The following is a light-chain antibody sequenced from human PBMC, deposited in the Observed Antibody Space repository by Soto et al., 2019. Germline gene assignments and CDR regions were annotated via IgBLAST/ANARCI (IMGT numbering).Light chain of an antibody. CDR1: QSVSSSY. CDR2: GAS. J-gene: IGKJ1*01. V-gene: IGKV3-20*01. CDR3: QQYGSSPWT. Sequence: IVLTPSPGTLSLSPGERATLSCRASQSVSSSYLAWYQQKPGQAPRLLIYGASSRATGIPDRFSGSGSGTDFTLTISRLEPEDFAVYYCQQYGSSPWTFGQGTKV.